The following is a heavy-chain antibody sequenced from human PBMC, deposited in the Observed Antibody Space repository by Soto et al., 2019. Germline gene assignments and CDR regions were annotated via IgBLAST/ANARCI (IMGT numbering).Heavy chain of an antibody. CDR3: TTNFYSDHGMDV. CDR2: NKSRSDGGTT. J-gene: IGHJ6*02. D-gene: IGHD4-17*01. Sequence: EVQLVESGGGLVKPGGSLRLSCAASGITFTKAWMNWVRQSPGKGLEWVGRNKSRSDGGTTDYAAPVKGRFTISRDDSKDTLWLQMNSLKTEDTAVYYCTTNFYSDHGMDVWGQGTTVTVFS. CDR1: GITFTKAW. V-gene: IGHV3-15*01.